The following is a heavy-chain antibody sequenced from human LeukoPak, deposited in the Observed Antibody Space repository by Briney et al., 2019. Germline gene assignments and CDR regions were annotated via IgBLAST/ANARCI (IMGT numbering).Heavy chain of an antibody. CDR3: ARGPRDFDY. CDR2: INHSGST. V-gene: IGHV4-34*01. J-gene: IGHJ4*02. CDR1: GGSISPYY. Sequence: PSETLSLTCTVSGGSISPYYWSWIRQPPGKGLEWIGEINHSGSTNYNPSLKSRVTISVDTSKNQFSLKLSSVTAADTAVYYCARGPRDFDYWGQGTLVTVSS.